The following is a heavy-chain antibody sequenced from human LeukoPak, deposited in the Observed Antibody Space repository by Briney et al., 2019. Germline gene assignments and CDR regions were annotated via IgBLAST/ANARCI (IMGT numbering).Heavy chain of an antibody. CDR1: GGSISSYY. V-gene: IGHV4-59*01. J-gene: IGHJ4*02. Sequence: SETLSLTCTVSGGSISSYYWSWIRQPPGKGLEWIGYTYYSGSTNYNPSLKSRVTISVDTSKNQFSLKLSSVTAADTAVYYCARSSGYYLVVDYWGQGALVTVSS. CDR2: TYYSGST. D-gene: IGHD3-22*01. CDR3: ARSSGYYLVVDY.